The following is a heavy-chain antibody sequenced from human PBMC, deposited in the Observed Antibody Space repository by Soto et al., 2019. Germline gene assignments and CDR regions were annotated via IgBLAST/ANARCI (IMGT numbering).Heavy chain of an antibody. V-gene: IGHV4-34*01. D-gene: IGHD5-18*01. CDR3: ARKMRGYSYGYIV. CDR1: GGSFSRYY. Sequence: SETLSLTRAVCGGSFSRYYWSWIRQPPGKGLEWIGEINHSGSTNYNPSLKSRVTISVDTSKNQFSLKLSSVTAADTAVYYCARKMRGYSYGYIVWGQGTLVTVSS. J-gene: IGHJ4*02. CDR2: INHSGST.